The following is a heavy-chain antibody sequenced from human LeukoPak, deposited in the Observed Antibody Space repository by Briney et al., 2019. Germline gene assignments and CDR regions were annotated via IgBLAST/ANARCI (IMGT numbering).Heavy chain of an antibody. Sequence: GASVKVSCKVSGYTLTELSMHWVRQAPGKGLEWMGGFDPEDDETIYAQKFQGRVTMTEDTSTDTAYMELNSLRSEDTAVYYCARSGQIVGARHPDYWGQGTLVTVSS. V-gene: IGHV1-24*01. CDR2: FDPEDDET. J-gene: IGHJ4*02. CDR1: GYTLTELS. D-gene: IGHD1-26*01. CDR3: ARSGQIVGARHPDY.